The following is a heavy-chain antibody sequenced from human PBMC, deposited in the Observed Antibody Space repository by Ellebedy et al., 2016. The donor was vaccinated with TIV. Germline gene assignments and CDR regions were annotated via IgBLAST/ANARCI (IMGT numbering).Heavy chain of an antibody. D-gene: IGHD5-24*01. CDR2: IYYSGST. Sequence: SETLSLXXTVSGGSISSYYWSWIRQPPGKGLEWIGYIYYSGSTNYNPSLKSRVTISVDTSKNQFSLKLSSVTAADTAVYYCARRLEMATILPDWYFDLWGRGTLVTVSS. J-gene: IGHJ2*01. CDR1: GGSISSYY. CDR3: ARRLEMATILPDWYFDL. V-gene: IGHV4-59*08.